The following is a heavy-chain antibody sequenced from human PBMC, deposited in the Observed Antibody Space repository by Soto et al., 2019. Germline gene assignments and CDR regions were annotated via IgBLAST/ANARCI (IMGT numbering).Heavy chain of an antibody. D-gene: IGHD1-20*01. CDR3: ARLGGMAAFDI. CDR1: GGTFSSYT. V-gene: IGHV1-69*02. Sequence: QVQLVQSGAEVKKPGSSVKVSCKASGGTFSSYTISWVRQAPGQGLEWVGRIIPILGIANYAQKFQGRVTITADKSTSTAYMELSSLRSEDTAVYYCARLGGMAAFDIWGQGTMVTVSS. J-gene: IGHJ3*02. CDR2: IIPILGIA.